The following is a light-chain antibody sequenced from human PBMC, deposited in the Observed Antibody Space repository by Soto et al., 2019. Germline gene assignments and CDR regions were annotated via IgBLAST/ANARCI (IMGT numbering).Light chain of an antibody. Sequence: TQSPATLSLSAGERSTLFCRASEIINSGYLAWYQQKPGRAPRLLIYGASKRATGIPDRFSDSGSGTEFTLTISSLQSEDYALYYCQQHNNWPWTFGQGTKVDIK. J-gene: IGKJ1*01. V-gene: IGKV3D-15*01. CDR3: QQHNNWPWT. CDR2: GAS. CDR1: EIINSGY.